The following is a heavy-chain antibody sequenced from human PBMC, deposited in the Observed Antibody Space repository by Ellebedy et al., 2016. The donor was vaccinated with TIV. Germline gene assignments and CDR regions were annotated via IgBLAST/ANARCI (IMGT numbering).Heavy chain of an antibody. CDR1: GYSFTSYW. J-gene: IGHJ4*02. CDR2: IYPGDSDT. Sequence: GGSLRLSXKGSGYSFTSYWIGWVRQMPGKGLEWMGIIYPGDSDTRYSPSFQGQVTISADKSISTAYLQWGSLKASDTAMYYCARQEYGGNTSPFHYWGQGTLVTVSS. D-gene: IGHD4-23*01. CDR3: ARQEYGGNTSPFHY. V-gene: IGHV5-51*01.